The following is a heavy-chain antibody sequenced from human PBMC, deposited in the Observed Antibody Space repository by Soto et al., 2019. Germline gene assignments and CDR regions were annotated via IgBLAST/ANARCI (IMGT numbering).Heavy chain of an antibody. CDR3: ARLGGGTTTRNSYYYYYYMDV. CDR1: GFSLSTSGMC. J-gene: IGHJ6*03. D-gene: IGHD4-17*01. CDR2: IDWDDDK. V-gene: IGHV2-70*11. Sequence: SGPTLVNPTQTLTLTCTFSGFSLSTSGMCVSWIRQPPGKALEWLARIDWDDDKYYSTSLKTRLTISKDTSKNQVVLTMTNMDPVDTATYYCARLGGGTTTRNSYYYYYYMDVWGKGTTVTVSS.